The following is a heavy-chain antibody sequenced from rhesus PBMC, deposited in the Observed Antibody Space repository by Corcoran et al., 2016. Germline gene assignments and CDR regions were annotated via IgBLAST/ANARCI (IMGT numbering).Heavy chain of an antibody. CDR2: ICYTGGST. Sequence: EVQLVESGGGLAKPGGSLRLSCAASGFSFSDYYMYWVRQAPGKGLEWVSGICYTGGSTYYADSVKGRFTISRENAKNTLYRQMDSLRAEDTAVYYCARDSWGYSGSWNFGYWGQGVLVTVSS. J-gene: IGHJ4*01. D-gene: IGHD6-25*01. CDR3: ARDSWGYSGSWNFGY. CDR1: GFSFSDYY. V-gene: IGHV3S18*01.